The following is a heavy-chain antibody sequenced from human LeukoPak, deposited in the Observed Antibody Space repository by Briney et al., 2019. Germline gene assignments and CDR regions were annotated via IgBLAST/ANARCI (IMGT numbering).Heavy chain of an antibody. CDR2: IRHEGSTR. CDR1: GFTFSTYG. J-gene: IGHJ4*02. CDR3: ANLRASSDSHAPYYFDS. D-gene: IGHD2-15*01. V-gene: IGHV3-30*02. Sequence: GGSLRLSCAASGFTFSTYGMHWVRQAPGKGLEWVAFIRHEGSTRFYADSVKGRFTISRDNSKNTLYLQMKSLRGEDTAVYYCANLRASSDSHAPYYFDSWGQGTLVTVSS.